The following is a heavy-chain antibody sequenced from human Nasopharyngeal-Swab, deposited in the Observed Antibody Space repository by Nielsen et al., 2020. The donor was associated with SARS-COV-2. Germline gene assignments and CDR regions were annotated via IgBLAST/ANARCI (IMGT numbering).Heavy chain of an antibody. V-gene: IGHV3-15*07. Sequence: GESLKISCAAYDFTFTNAWMSWVRQAPGKGLEWVGRIKSKKDGGTTDYAAPVKDRFTISRDDSKKTLYLQMNSLRTEDTAVYYCTSDTPVGSLYMDVWGKGTTVTVSS. CDR1: DFTFTNAW. CDR2: IKSKKDGGTT. D-gene: IGHD5-12*01. J-gene: IGHJ6*03. CDR3: TSDTPVGSLYMDV.